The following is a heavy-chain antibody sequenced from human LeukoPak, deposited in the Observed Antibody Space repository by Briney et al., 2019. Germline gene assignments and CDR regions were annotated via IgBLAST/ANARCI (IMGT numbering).Heavy chain of an antibody. CDR1: GGSISSYY. CDR3: SLRVAPYCQVPFNY. Sequence: SETLSLICTVSGGSISSYYWSWIRQPPGKGLEWIGYIYPIGATNYNPSLKSRVTITVDRSNNQISLKLSSGTPAEPAAYYSSLRVAPYCQVPFNYWGQGNLVTVSS. V-gene: IGHV4-4*09. J-gene: IGHJ4*02. CDR2: IYPIGAT. D-gene: IGHD2-15*01.